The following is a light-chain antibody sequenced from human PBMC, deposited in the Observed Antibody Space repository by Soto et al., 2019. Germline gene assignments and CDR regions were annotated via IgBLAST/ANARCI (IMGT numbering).Light chain of an antibody. J-gene: IGKJ1*01. CDR1: QSVSTSY. Sequence: DIVLTQSPGTLSLSPGERATLSCRASQSVSTSYLAWYQQKPGQAPRLLIFGASSRATGIPDRFIGSGSGKDFTLNISSLEPEDFAVYYCQQYGSSPTTFGQGTKVYIK. V-gene: IGKV3-20*01. CDR3: QQYGSSPTT. CDR2: GAS.